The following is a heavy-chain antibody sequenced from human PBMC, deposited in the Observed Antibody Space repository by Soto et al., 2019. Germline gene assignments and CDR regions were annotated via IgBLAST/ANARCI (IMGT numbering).Heavy chain of an antibody. J-gene: IGHJ6*02. Sequence: SVKVSCKASGGGNLRDYRTTWVRRAPGQGLEWMGGIIPKLGSANYAQNFQGRVTITADASTNTAYMEPRSLRSDDTAVYYCARNVGLRYFDWLTDVWGQGTTVTVSS. CDR3: ARNVGLRYFDWLTDV. CDR2: IIPKLGSA. V-gene: IGHV1-69*13. CDR1: GGGNLRDYR. D-gene: IGHD3-9*01.